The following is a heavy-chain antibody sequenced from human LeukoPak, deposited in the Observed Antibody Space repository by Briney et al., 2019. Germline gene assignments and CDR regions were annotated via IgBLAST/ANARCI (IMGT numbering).Heavy chain of an antibody. CDR2: IYARGST. Sequence: PSETLSLTCTVSGGSIRSYCWSWIRQPAGNGLEWIGRIYARGSTVYTPSLKSRVSMSLDTSKNQFSLKLDSVTAADTAVYYCARGQGLSSDWLNFDYWGQGALVTVSS. J-gene: IGHJ4*02. CDR1: GGSIRSYC. D-gene: IGHD6-19*01. V-gene: IGHV4-4*07. CDR3: ARGQGLSSDWLNFDY.